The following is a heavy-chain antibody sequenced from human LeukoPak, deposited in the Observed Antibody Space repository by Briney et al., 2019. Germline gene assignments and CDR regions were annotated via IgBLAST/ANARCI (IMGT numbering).Heavy chain of an antibody. D-gene: IGHD1-26*01. CDR1: GYSFTSYC. CDR2: IYPGDSGP. Sequence: GESLKIFCKVSGYSFTSYCIGWVRQIPGKGLEWMGIIYPGDSGPTYSPSFQGQVTISVDKSINTAYLQWSSLQASDTAMYYCGMSGDRVPLQDDVIDVWGQGTMVTVST. J-gene: IGHJ3*01. CDR3: GMSGDRVPLQDDVIDV. V-gene: IGHV5-51*01.